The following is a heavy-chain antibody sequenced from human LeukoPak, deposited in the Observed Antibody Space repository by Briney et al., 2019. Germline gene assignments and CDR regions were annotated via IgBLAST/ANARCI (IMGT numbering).Heavy chain of an antibody. D-gene: IGHD6-19*01. CDR3: AKGIAVAGTIVDV. J-gene: IGHJ6*02. V-gene: IGHV3-30*18. CDR1: GFTFRTYW. CDR2: ISYDGSNK. Sequence: GGSLRLSCAASGFTFRTYWMTWVRQAPGKGLEWVAVISYDGSNKYYADSVKGRFTISRDNSKNTLYLQMNSLRAEDTAVYYCAKGIAVAGTIVDVWGQGTTVTVSS.